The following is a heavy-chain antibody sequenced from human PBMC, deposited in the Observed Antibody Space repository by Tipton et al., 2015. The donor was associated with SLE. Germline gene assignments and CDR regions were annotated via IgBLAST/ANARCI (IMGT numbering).Heavy chain of an antibody. CDR2: SFYSGST. V-gene: IGHV4-59*11. Sequence: GLVKPSETLSLNCTVSGGSITSHYWSWIRQPPGKGLEWIGYSFYSGSTNYNPSLKSRVTISVDTSKNQVSLRLSSVTAADTAVYYCARESGITVPRGYFYYMDVWGKGTTVTVSS. CDR3: ARESGITVPRGYFYYMDV. D-gene: IGHD5-12*01. CDR1: GGSITSHY. J-gene: IGHJ6*03.